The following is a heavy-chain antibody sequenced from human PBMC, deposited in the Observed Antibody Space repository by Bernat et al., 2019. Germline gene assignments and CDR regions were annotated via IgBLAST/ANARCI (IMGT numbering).Heavy chain of an antibody. CDR2: ISAYSAST. D-gene: IGHD2-21*01. V-gene: IGHV1-18*01. Sequence: QVQLVQSGAEVKKPGASVKVSCKASGYTFATYGITWVRQAPGQGLEWMGWISAYSASTDFAQKLQGRVTMTTDTSTSTAYMELRSLRSDDTAVYYCARDALRRSYSHDAFDIWGQGTMVTVSS. J-gene: IGHJ3*02. CDR1: GYTFATYG. CDR3: ARDALRRSYSHDAFDI.